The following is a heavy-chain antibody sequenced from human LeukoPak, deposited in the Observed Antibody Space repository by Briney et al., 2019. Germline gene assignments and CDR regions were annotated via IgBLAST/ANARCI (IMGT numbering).Heavy chain of an antibody. CDR2: INPSGGST. D-gene: IGHD4-23*01. J-gene: IGHJ4*02. CDR3: AIKTTVVNSYFDY. Sequence: VXVSCKASGYTFTXXYMHWVRQAPGQGLEWMGIINPSGGSTSYAQKFQGRVTMTRDTSTSTVYMELSSLRSEDTAVYYCAIKTTVVNSYFDYWGQGTLVTVSS. V-gene: IGHV1-46*01. CDR1: GYTFTXXY.